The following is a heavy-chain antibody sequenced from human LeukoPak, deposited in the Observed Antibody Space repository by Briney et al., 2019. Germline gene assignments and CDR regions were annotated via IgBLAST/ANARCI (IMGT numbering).Heavy chain of an antibody. CDR3: ARDTDYGSGSYYGY. Sequence: ASVKVSCKASGGTFSSYAISWVRQAPGQGLEWMGGIIPIFGTANYAQKFQGRVTITTDESTSTAYTELSSLRSEDTAVYYCARDTDYGSGSYYGYWGQGTLVTVSS. V-gene: IGHV1-69*05. CDR1: GGTFSSYA. D-gene: IGHD3-10*01. CDR2: IIPIFGTA. J-gene: IGHJ4*02.